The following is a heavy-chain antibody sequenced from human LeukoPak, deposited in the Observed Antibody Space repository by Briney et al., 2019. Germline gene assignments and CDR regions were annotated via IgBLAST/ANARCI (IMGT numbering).Heavy chain of an antibody. D-gene: IGHD2-15*01. V-gene: IGHV3-48*04. Sequence: GGSLRLSCAASGFTFSSYSMNWVRQALGKGLEWLSYISGSSSTIYYADSVKGRFTISRDNAKNSLYLQMDSLRAEDTAVYYCARESLGYCSGSTCYYFYMDFWGKGTTVTVSS. CDR2: ISGSSSTI. CDR3: ARESLGYCSGSTCYYFYMDF. CDR1: GFTFSSYS. J-gene: IGHJ6*03.